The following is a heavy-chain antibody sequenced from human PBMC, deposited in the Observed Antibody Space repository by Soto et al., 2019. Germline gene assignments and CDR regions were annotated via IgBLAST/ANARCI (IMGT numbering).Heavy chain of an antibody. V-gene: IGHV6-1*01. D-gene: IGHD4-17*01. Sequence: SQTLSLTCSVSEDSISSNTASSDSISESPSRGLEGIGRLYFRFKCCTDYAVSVKRRIIINPDTSTNQFSLQLNSLTPEDMAVYLCAKGDNRGPRSDYAFDTWGQGIMVT. J-gene: IGHJ4*02. CDR3: AKGDNRGPRSDYAFDT. CDR2: LYFRFKCCT. CDR1: EDSISSNTAS.